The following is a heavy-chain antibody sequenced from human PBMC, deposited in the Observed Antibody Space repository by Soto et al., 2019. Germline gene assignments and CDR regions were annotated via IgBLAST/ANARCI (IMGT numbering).Heavy chain of an antibody. CDR1: GFTFSTFS. CDR2: IGGSGGSI. CDR3: ARDLSWAFDS. D-gene: IGHD3-16*01. Sequence: GSLRLSCAASGFTFSTFSMNWVRQAPGKGLEWLSYIGGSGGSISYADSVKGRFTISRDNGKNTLYLQMSSLRDEDTAVYYCARDLSWAFDSWGQGALVTVSP. V-gene: IGHV3-48*02. J-gene: IGHJ4*02.